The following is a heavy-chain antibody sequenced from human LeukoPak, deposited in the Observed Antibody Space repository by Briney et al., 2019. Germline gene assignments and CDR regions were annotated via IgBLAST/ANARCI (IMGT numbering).Heavy chain of an antibody. CDR3: AAVFGSGYYYYFDY. CDR1: GFTFTSSS. J-gene: IGHJ4*02. CDR2: IAVGSGNT. D-gene: IGHD3-22*01. V-gene: IGHV1-58*02. Sequence: SVKVSCKASGFTFTSSSMQWVRQARGQRLEWIGWIAVGSGNTNYAQKFQGRVTITRDMSTSTAYMELSSLRSEDTAVYHRAAVFGSGYYYYFDYWGRGTLVTVSS.